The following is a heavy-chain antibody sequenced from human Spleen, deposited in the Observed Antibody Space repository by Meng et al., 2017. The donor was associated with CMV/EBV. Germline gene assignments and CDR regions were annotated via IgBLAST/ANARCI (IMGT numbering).Heavy chain of an antibody. CDR1: GGTLTNYA. J-gene: IGHJ6*02. D-gene: IGHD2-21*01. CDR3: ARSPTYELVLISGTYYCSGMDV. Sequence: SVKVSCKASGGTLTNYAISWVRQAPGQGLEWMGGFIPISVTGNYAQKFQDRVTITTDESSNTAYMELSSLSPEDTAVYYCARSPTYELVLISGTYYCSGMDVWGQGTTVTVSS. V-gene: IGHV1-69*05. CDR2: FIPISVTG.